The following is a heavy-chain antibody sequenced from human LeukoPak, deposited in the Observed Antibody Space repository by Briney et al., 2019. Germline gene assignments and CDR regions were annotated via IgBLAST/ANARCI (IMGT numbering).Heavy chain of an antibody. CDR2: ISAYSGNT. D-gene: IGHD3-9*01. CDR1: GYTFTSYG. V-gene: IGHV1-18*01. CDR3: ARVGDILTGYADAFDI. J-gene: IGHJ3*02. Sequence: ASVKVSCKASGYTFTSYGISWVRQAPGQGLEWMGWISAYSGNTNYAQKLQGRVTMITDTSTSTAYMELRSLRSDDTAVYYCARVGDILTGYADAFDIWGQGTMVTVSS.